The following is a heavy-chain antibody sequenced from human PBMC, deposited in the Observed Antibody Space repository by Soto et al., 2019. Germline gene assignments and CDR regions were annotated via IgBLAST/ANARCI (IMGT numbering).Heavy chain of an antibody. CDR3: AREGGEGATTRNAFDI. V-gene: IGHV4-31*03. CDR2: IYYSGST. Sequence: SQTLSLPCPVSGGSISSGGYYWSWIRQHPGKGLEWIGYIYYSGSTYYNPSLKSRVTISVDTSKNQFSLKLSSVTAADTAVYYCAREGGEGATTRNAFDIWGQGTMVTVSS. D-gene: IGHD1-26*01. J-gene: IGHJ3*02. CDR1: GGSISSGGYY.